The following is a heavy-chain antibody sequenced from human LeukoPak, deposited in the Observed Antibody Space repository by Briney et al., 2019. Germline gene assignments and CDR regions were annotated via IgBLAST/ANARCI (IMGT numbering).Heavy chain of an antibody. CDR1: GGSISTYY. J-gene: IGHJ5*02. CDR2: IYASGSA. CDR3: ARGLMGTTGEQNWFDP. Sequence: PSDTLSLTCTVSGGSISTYYWSWIRQPAGKGLEWIGRIYASGSANYNPSLKSRVTISLDRSKNQFSLNLTSMTAADTAVYYCARGLMGTTGEQNWFDPWGQGTLVTVSS. V-gene: IGHV4-4*07. D-gene: IGHD1-7*01.